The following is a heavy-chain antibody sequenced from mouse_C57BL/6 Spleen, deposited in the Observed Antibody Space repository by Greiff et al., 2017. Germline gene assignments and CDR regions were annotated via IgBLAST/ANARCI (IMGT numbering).Heavy chain of an antibody. J-gene: IGHJ3*01. Sequence: VQLQQPGAELVRPGTSVKLSCKASGYTFTSYCMHWVQQRPGQGLEWIGVIDPSDSYTNYTQKFKGKATLTVDTTSSTAYMQLSSLTSEDSAVYDCARRDGSSFAWFAYGGQGTLVTVSA. CDR2: IDPSDSYT. CDR3: ARRDGSSFAWFAY. CDR1: GYTFTSYC. D-gene: IGHD1-1*01. V-gene: IGHV1-59*01.